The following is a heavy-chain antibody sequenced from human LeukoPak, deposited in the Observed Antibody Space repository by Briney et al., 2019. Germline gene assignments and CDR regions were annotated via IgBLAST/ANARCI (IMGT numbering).Heavy chain of an antibody. J-gene: IGHJ6*02. Sequence: SETLSLTCAVYGGSFSGYYWNWIRQPPGKGLEWIGEINHSGSTNYNPSLKSRLTISVDTSKNQFSLKLSSVTAADTAVYYCARGLVHLGTLYYYHMDVRGQGTTVTVSS. D-gene: IGHD3-16*01. CDR3: ARGLVHLGTLYYYHMDV. CDR1: GGSFSGYY. CDR2: INHSGST. V-gene: IGHV4-34*01.